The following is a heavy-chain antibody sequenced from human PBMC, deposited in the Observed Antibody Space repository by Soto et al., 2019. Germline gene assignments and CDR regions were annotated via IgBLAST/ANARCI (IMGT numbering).Heavy chain of an antibody. CDR2: ISGSGSTI. CDR3: ARDLYPYSSSWYSAF. J-gene: IGHJ3*01. CDR1: GFMFSDYN. D-gene: IGHD6-13*01. V-gene: IGHV3-48*02. Sequence: EVQLVESGGRLVQPGGSLRLSCGASGFMFSDYNMNWVRQAPGKGLEWVSYISGSGSTIYYADSVKGRFTISRDNVKNSLYLQMNSLRNEDTAVYYCARDLYPYSSSWYSAFWGQGTRVTVSS.